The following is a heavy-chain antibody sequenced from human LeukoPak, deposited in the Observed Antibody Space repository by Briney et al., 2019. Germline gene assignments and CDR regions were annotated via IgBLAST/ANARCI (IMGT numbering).Heavy chain of an antibody. CDR1: RFTFDNYA. V-gene: IGHV3-43*02. D-gene: IGHD6-6*01. J-gene: IGHJ4*02. CDR3: AKGLRDSSSPDY. CDR2: IGGDGGRT. Sequence: GGSLGLSCAASRFTFDNYAMHWVRQAPGKGLEWVSLIGGDGGRTYYADSVKGRFTISRDNSRNSLFLQMNSLRTEDTALYYCAKGLRDSSSPDYWGQGTLVTVSS.